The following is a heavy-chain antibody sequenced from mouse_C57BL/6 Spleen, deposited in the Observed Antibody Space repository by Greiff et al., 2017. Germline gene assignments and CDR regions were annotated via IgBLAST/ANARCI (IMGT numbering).Heavy chain of an antibody. V-gene: IGHV5-17*01. CDR2: ISSGSSTI. D-gene: IGHD1-1*01. CDR3: AVTTVVYYYAMDY. CDR1: GFTFSDSG. Sequence: EVQLVESGGGLVKPGGSLKLSCAASGFTFSDSGMHWVRQAPEKGLEWVAYISSGSSTIYYADTVKGRFTISRDNAKNTLFLQMTSLRSEDTAMYYCAVTTVVYYYAMDYWGQGTSVTVSS. J-gene: IGHJ4*01.